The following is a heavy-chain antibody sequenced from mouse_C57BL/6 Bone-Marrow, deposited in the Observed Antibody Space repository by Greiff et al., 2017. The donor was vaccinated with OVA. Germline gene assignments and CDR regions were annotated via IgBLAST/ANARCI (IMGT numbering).Heavy chain of an antibody. J-gene: IGHJ2*01. Sequence: QVQLKESGPGLVQPSQSLSITCPVSGFSLTSYGVHWVRQSPGKGLELLGVIWRGGSTDYNAAFMYRLSITKYNSKSQVFYKMNSLQADDAAIYYCATATTVVYFDYWGQGTTLTVSS. CDR3: ATATTVVYFDY. D-gene: IGHD1-1*01. V-gene: IGHV2-5*01. CDR1: GFSLTSYG. CDR2: IWRGGST.